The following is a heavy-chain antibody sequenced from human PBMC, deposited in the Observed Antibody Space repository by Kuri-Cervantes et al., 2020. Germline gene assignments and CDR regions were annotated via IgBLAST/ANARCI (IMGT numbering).Heavy chain of an antibody. Sequence: GSLRLSCTVSGGSISSSSYYWGWIRQPPGKGLEWIGSIYHSGSTYYNPSLKSRVTISVDTSKNQFSLKLSSVTAADTAVYYCAREGDYGDYYMDVWGKGTTVTVSS. CDR3: AREGDYGDYYMDV. CDR1: GGSISSSSYY. J-gene: IGHJ6*03. CDR2: IYHSGST. V-gene: IGHV4-39*07. D-gene: IGHD4-17*01.